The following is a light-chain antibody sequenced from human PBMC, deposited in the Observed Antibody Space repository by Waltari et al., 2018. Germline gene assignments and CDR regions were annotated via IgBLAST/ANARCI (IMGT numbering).Light chain of an antibody. Sequence: AVQITQSPSSLSASVGYRVTITCRTSQDIRNDLGWYQYKSGRAPKLLIFATSTLQSGVPSRFSGSGSGTGFALTISSLQPEDSATYYCLQQSNYPWTFGQGTKVEI. V-gene: IGKV1-6*01. CDR3: LQQSNYPWT. CDR1: QDIRND. J-gene: IGKJ1*01. CDR2: ATS.